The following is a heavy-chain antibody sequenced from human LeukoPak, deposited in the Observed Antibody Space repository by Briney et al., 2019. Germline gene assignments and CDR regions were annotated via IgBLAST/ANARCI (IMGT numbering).Heavy chain of an antibody. D-gene: IGHD2-15*01. V-gene: IGHV4-61*02. Sequence: SETLSLTCTVSGGSISSGSYYWSWIRQPAGKGLEWIGRIYTTGSSDYNPSLKSRVTISVDTSKNQFSLKLSSVTAADTAVYYCARGSRCSGGSCSADFDYWGQGTLVTVSS. CDR3: ARGSRCSGGSCSADFDY. CDR2: IYTTGSS. CDR1: GGSISSGSYY. J-gene: IGHJ4*02.